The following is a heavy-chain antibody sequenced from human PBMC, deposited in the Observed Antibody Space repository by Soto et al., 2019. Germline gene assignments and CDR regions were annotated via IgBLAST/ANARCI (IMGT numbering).Heavy chain of an antibody. D-gene: IGHD1-26*01. V-gene: IGHV3-33*01. J-gene: IGHJ4*02. CDR1: GFTFSSYG. CDR3: AREAVGATTAPFDY. Sequence: QVQLVESGGGVVQPGRSLRLSCAASGFTFSSYGMYWVRQAPGKGLEWVAVIWYDGSNKYYADSVKGRFTISRDNSKNTLYLQMNSLRAEDTAVYYCAREAVGATTAPFDYWGQGTLVTVSS. CDR2: IWYDGSNK.